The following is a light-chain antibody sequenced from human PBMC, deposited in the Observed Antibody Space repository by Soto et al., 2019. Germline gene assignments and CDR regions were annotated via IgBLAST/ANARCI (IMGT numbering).Light chain of an antibody. Sequence: QSALTQPASVSGSPGQSITISCTGTSSDVGGYNYVSWYQQHPGKAPKLMIYDVSNRPSGVSNRFSGSKSGNTASLTISGLQAEDEADYYCRSYTSSSTPWVFGGRTKLPGL. CDR2: DVS. CDR1: SSDVGGYNY. CDR3: RSYTSSSTPWV. V-gene: IGLV2-14*01. J-gene: IGLJ3*02.